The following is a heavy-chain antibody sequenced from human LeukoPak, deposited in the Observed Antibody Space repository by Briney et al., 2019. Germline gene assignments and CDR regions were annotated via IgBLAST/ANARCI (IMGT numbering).Heavy chain of an antibody. D-gene: IGHD3/OR15-3a*01. J-gene: IGHJ3*02. V-gene: IGHV3-33*03. CDR3: VLDLFSSFAFDI. Sequence: GGSLRLSCAASGFTSTSYGMHWVRQAPGKGLEWVAVIWSDGSKTYYVDSVKGRFTISRDNAKNALHLQMNSLTAEDTAVYYCVLDLFSSFAFDIWGQGTMVTVSS. CDR1: GFTSTSYG. CDR2: IWSDGSKT.